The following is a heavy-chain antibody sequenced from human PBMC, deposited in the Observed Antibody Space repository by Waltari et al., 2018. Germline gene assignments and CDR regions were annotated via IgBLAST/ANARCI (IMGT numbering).Heavy chain of an antibody. D-gene: IGHD3-22*01. V-gene: IGHV1-3*01. J-gene: IGHJ6*02. Sequence: QVQLVQSGAEVKKPGASVKVSCKASGYTFTSYAMHWVRQAPGQRLGWMGWINAGNGNTKYSQKFQGRVTITRDTSASTAYMELSSLRSEDTAVYYCARGSDYYDSSGYVTRYYYYGMDVWGQGTTVTVSS. CDR1: GYTFTSYA. CDR2: INAGNGNT. CDR3: ARGSDYYDSSGYVTRYYYYGMDV.